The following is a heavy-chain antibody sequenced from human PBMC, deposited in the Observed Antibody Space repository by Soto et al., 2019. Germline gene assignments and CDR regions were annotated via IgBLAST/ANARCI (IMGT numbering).Heavy chain of an antibody. D-gene: IGHD1-7*01. CDR1: GFTFSTYA. J-gene: IGHJ4*02. Sequence: EVQLLESGGGLVQPGGSLRLSCAASGFTFSTYAMSWVRQAPGKGLEWVSGISGSGDSTYYADSVKGRFTFSRDNSKKELCLRINSPRAELTPVYYCSNVPGTTGQGYFHNWGQGTLAT. V-gene: IGHV3-23*01. CDR3: SNVPGTTGQGYFHN. CDR2: ISGSGDST.